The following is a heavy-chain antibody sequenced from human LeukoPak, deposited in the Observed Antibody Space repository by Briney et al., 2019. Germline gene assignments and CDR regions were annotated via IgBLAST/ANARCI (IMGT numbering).Heavy chain of an antibody. CDR2: IIPIFGTA. CDR3: ARDGGGWIGGFDY. D-gene: IGHD6-19*01. V-gene: IGHV1-69*13. CDR1: GGTFSSYA. Sequence: VKVSCKASGGTFSSYAISWVRQAPGQGLEWMGGIIPIFGTANYAQKLQGRVTMTTDTSTSTAYMELRSLRSDDTAVYYCARDGGGWIGGFDYWGQGTLVTVSS. J-gene: IGHJ4*02.